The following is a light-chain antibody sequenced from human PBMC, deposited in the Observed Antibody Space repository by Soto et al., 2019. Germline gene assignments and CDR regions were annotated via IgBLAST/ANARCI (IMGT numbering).Light chain of an antibody. J-gene: IGKJ2*01. V-gene: IGKV1-17*03. CDR1: QDISHY. CDR3: QPYNNWPHT. Sequence: DIQVTQSPSAMSASVGDRVTITCRASQDISHYLAWFQQKPGKVPKRLIFAVSNLESGVPSRFRGSGSGTEFTLTITSLQPEDFDVYYCQPYNNWPHTFGQGTKVDIK. CDR2: AVS.